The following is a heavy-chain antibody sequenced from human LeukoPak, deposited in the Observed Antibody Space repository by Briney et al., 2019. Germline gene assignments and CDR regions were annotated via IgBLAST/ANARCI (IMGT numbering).Heavy chain of an antibody. V-gene: IGHV1-2*02. Sequence: ASVRVSCKTSGYSFTDYYIHWVRQAPGQELEWMGWINTKSGRTSSARKFQGRVTMTRDPSITTVYMDMAWLTSDDTAIYFCARADFIDAGPYLIGPWGQGTLVTVSS. CDR3: ARADFIDAGPYLIGP. D-gene: IGHD3-3*01. CDR2: INTKSGRT. CDR1: GYSFTDYY. J-gene: IGHJ5*02.